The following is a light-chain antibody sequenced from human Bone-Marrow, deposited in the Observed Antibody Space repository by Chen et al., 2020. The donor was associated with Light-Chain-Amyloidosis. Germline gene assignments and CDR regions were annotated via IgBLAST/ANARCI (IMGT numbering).Light chain of an antibody. CDR2: GSS. CDR1: QTISSNY. Sequence: EIVLTQSPGTLSLSPWAGANLSCRASQTISSNYLTWYQQTFGQAPRLLIYGSSSRATGVPDRFTGSGSGTDFALTIDRLEPEDFAMYYCQQYGTSPLSFGGGTKVEIK. CDR3: QQYGTSPLS. J-gene: IGKJ4*01. V-gene: IGKV3-20*01.